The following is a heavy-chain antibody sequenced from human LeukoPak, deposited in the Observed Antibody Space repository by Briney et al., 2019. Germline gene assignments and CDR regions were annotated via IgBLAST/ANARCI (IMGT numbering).Heavy chain of an antibody. CDR2: ISYDGSNK. CDR1: GFTFSSYA. D-gene: IGHD3-10*02. Sequence: GGSLRPSCAASGFTFSSYAMHWVRQAPGKGLEWVAVISYDGSNKYYADSVKGRFTISRDNSKNTLYLQMNSLRAEDTAVYYCARDVRRYYFDYWGQGTLVTVSS. CDR3: ARDVRRYYFDY. V-gene: IGHV3-30-3*01. J-gene: IGHJ4*02.